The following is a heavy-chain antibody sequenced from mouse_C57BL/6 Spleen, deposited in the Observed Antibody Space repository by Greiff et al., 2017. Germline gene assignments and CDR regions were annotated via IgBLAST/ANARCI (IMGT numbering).Heavy chain of an antibody. V-gene: IGHV1-69*01. CDR2: IDPSDSYT. J-gene: IGHJ2*01. Sequence: VQLQQPGVELVMPGASVKLSCKASGYTFTSYWMHWVKQRPGQGLEWIGEIDPSDSYTNYNQKFKGKSTLTVDKSSSTAYMQLSSLTSEDSAVYYCAGGSNYEDWGQGTTLTVSS. CDR1: GYTFTSYW. CDR3: AGGSNYED. D-gene: IGHD2-5*01.